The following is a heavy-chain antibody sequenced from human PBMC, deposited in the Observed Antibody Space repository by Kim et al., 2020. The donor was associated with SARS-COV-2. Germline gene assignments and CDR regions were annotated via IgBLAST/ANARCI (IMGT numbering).Heavy chain of an antibody. Sequence: GQGRFTISRDKSKNTVYLQMNSLTAEDTAMYYCATRDPLYYYGSGTYFILWGQGTLVTVSS. D-gene: IGHD3-10*01. CDR3: ATRDPLYYYGSGTYFIL. V-gene: IGHV3-53*01. J-gene: IGHJ4*02.